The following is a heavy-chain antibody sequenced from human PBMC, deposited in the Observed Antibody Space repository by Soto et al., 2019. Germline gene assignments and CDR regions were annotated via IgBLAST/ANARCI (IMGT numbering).Heavy chain of an antibody. CDR1: GGSISSGGYY. D-gene: IGHD3-22*01. V-gene: IGHV4-31*03. Sequence: QVQLQESGPGLVKPSQTLSLTCTVSGGSISSGGYYWSWIRQHPGKGQEWIGYIYCSGSTYYNSSLKSRVTISVDTSKNQFSLKLSSVTAADTAVYYCARVWDSSWPNFDYWGQGTLVTVSS. CDR3: ARVWDSSWPNFDY. J-gene: IGHJ4*02. CDR2: IYCSGST.